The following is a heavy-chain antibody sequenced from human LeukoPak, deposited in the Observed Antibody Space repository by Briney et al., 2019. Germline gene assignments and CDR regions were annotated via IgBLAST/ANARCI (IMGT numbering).Heavy chain of an antibody. V-gene: IGHV3-74*01. CDR1: GFTFSNYW. D-gene: IGHD5-12*01. Sequence: GGSLRLSCAASGFTFSNYWMHWVRQAPGKGLVWVSRINDDGSSTNYADSVKGRFTISRDNAKNTLYLQMNSLRAEDTAVYYCARAFGGYEAYWGQGTLVTVSS. CDR3: ARAFGGYEAY. CDR2: INDDGSST. J-gene: IGHJ4*02.